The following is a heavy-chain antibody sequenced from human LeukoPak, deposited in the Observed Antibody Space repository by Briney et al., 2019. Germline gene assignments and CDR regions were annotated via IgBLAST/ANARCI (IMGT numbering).Heavy chain of an antibody. V-gene: IGHV3-53*01. Sequence: GGSLRLSCAASGFTVSSNYMSWVRHAPGKGLEWVSVIYSGGSTYYADSVKGRFTISRDNSKNTLYLQMNSLRAEDTAVYYCARVKGAFGEEFDAFDIWGQGTMVTVSS. CDR2: IYSGGST. CDR3: ARVKGAFGEEFDAFDI. CDR1: GFTVSSNY. D-gene: IGHD3-10*01. J-gene: IGHJ3*02.